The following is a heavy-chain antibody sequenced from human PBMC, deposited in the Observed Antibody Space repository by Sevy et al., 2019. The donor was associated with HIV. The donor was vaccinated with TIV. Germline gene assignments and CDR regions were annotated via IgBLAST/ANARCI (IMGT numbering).Heavy chain of an antibody. V-gene: IGHV3-23*01. J-gene: IGHJ5*02. Sequence: GGSLRLSCVASGFTFSSSAMSWVRQAPGKGLEWVSTISGSGDSTYFADSVKGRFTVSRDNSKNTLYLQMDSLRAEGTSVYYCAKGPDYGDYVGWLDPWGQGTLVTVSS. CDR2: ISGSGDST. D-gene: IGHD4-17*01. CDR3: AKGPDYGDYVGWLDP. CDR1: GFTFSSSA.